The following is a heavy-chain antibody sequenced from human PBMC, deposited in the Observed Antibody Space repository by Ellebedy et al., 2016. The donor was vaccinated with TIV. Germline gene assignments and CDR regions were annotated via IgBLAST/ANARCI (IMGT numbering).Heavy chain of an antibody. Sequence: MPSETLSLTCNVSGASINRYYWRWILQSPGKGLEWIGYISYRGTNHSNPSLKSRVTISRDTSKNHFSLRLSSVTAADTGMYYCARGIGESSGWLDKWGQGTLVTVSS. CDR3: ARGIGESSGWLDK. V-gene: IGHV4-59*01. CDR2: ISYRGTN. CDR1: GASINRYY. D-gene: IGHD6-19*01. J-gene: IGHJ4*02.